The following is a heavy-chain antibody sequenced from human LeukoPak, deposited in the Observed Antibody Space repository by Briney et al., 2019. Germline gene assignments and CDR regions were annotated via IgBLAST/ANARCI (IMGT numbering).Heavy chain of an antibody. Sequence: SETVSLTCAVYGGSFSGYYWSWIRQPPGKGLEWIGEINHSGSTNYNPSLKSRVTISVDTSKNQFSLKLSSVTAADTAVYYCARLAGYSYGRGRAYYFDYWGQGTLVTVSS. J-gene: IGHJ4*02. CDR3: ARLAGYSYGRGRAYYFDY. CDR1: GGSFSGYY. V-gene: IGHV4-34*01. D-gene: IGHD5-18*01. CDR2: INHSGST.